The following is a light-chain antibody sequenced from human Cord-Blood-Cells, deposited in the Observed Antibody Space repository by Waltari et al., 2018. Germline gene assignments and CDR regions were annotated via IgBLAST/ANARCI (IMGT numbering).Light chain of an antibody. CDR2: GAS. CDR3: QQYGSSPKT. J-gene: IGKJ1*01. V-gene: IGKV3-20*01. Sequence: CRATQSVSSNYLALYQQKPGQAPRHLIYGASSRATGIPDRFSGSGSGTDFTLTISRLEPEDFAVYYCQQYGSSPKTFGQGTKVEIK. CDR1: QSVSSNY.